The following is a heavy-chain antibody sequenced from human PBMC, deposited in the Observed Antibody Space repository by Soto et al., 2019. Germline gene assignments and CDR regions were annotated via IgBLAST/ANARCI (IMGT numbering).Heavy chain of an antibody. J-gene: IGHJ4*02. Sequence: EVQLLESGGGLVQPGGSLRLSCAASGFTFSSYAMSWVRQAPGKGLEWVSAISGSGGSTYYADSVKGQFTISRDNSKNTLYLQMSSLRAEDPAVYYCAKENGYNSSWFEFDYWGQGTLVTVSS. CDR2: ISGSGGST. CDR3: AKENGYNSSWFEFDY. V-gene: IGHV3-23*01. D-gene: IGHD6-13*01. CDR1: GFTFSSYA.